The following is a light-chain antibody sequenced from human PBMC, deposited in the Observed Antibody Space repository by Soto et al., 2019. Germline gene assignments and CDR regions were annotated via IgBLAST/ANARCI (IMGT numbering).Light chain of an antibody. CDR3: QQCYSSPFN. CDR1: QTISSSSNNRNC. V-gene: IGKV4-1*01. CDR2: WAS. J-gene: IGKJ2*01. Sequence: DIVMTQSPDSLAVSLGERATINCKSGQTISSSSNNRNCLGWFQQKPGQPPKLLIYWASTRQYGVPDRFSGSGSGTDFTLTISSLQAEDGGVYYCQQCYSSPFNFGQGTKLEIK.